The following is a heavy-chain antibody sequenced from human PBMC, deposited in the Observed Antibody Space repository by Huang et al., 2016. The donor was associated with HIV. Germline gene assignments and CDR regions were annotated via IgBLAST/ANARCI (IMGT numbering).Heavy chain of an antibody. Sequence: EVKVLESGGGLVQPGGSLRLSCVASGFTFNQYAMSWVRQAPGKGLAWVSLIRGNGNKTYYADSVKGRFTISRDNSKNTVYLQMNSLRAEDAALYHCTVLLDYWGQGTPVTVSS. J-gene: IGHJ4*02. V-gene: IGHV3-23*01. CDR2: IRGNGNKT. CDR3: TVLLDY. CDR1: GFTFNQYA.